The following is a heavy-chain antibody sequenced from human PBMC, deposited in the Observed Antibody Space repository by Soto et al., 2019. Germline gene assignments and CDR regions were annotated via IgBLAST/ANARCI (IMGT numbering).Heavy chain of an antibody. CDR1: GFTFSSYA. CDR3: AKGIVWHYSFLDY. Sequence: GGSLRLSCAASGFTFSSYAMSWVRQAPGKGLEWVSAISGSGGSTYYADSVKGRFTISRDNSKNTLYLQMNSLRAEDTAVYYRAKGIVWHYSFLDYWGQGTLVTVSS. CDR2: ISGSGGST. V-gene: IGHV3-23*01. J-gene: IGHJ4*02. D-gene: IGHD1-7*01.